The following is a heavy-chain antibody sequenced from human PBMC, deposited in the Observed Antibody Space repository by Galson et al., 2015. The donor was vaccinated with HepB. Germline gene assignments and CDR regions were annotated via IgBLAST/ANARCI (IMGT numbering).Heavy chain of an antibody. Sequence: SLRLSCAASGFTFSSYAMSWVRQAPGKGLEWVSAISGSGGSTYYADSVKGRFTISRDNSKNTLYLQMNSLRAEDTAVYYCAKVLFPPLEMATRSPFDYWGQGTLVTVSS. CDR2: ISGSGGST. CDR3: AKVLFPPLEMATRSPFDY. D-gene: IGHD5-24*01. V-gene: IGHV3-23*01. CDR1: GFTFSSYA. J-gene: IGHJ4*02.